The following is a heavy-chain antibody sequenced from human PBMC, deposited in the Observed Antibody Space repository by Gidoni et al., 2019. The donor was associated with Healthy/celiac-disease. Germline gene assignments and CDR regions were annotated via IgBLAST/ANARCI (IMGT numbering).Heavy chain of an antibody. CDR1: GGSFSGYY. CDR3: ARGWRIVGDTRSAFDI. V-gene: IGHV4-34*01. Sequence: QVHLQQWGAGRLKPSETLSLTCAVYGGSFSGYYWSWIRQPPVKGLEWIGEINHSGSTNYNPSLKSRVTISVDTSKNQFSLKLSSVTAADTAVYDCARGWRIVGDTRSAFDIWGQGTMVTVSS. CDR2: INHSGST. J-gene: IGHJ3*02. D-gene: IGHD1-26*01.